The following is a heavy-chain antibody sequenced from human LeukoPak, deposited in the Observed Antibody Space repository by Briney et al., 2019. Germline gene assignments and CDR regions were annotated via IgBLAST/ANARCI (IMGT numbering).Heavy chain of an antibody. J-gene: IGHJ6*02. CDR3: ARDRHCANGVCHSPPGMDV. V-gene: IGHV3-33*01. Sequence: GGSLRLSCAASGFTFSSYGMHWVRQAPGKGLEWVADIWFDGKSEHFADSVKGRFTISRDNSKNTMYLQINSLRAEDTAVYYCARDRHCANGVCHSPPGMDVWGQGTTVTVSS. CDR1: GFTFSSYG. D-gene: IGHD2-8*01. CDR2: IWFDGKSE.